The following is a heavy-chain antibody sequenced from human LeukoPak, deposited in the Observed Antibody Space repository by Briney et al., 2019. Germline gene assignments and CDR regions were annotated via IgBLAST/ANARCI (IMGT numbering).Heavy chain of an antibody. Sequence: VASVKVSCKASGYTFTSYDINWVRQATGQGLEWMGWMNPNSGNTGYAQKFQGRVTMTRDTSISTAYMELSRLRSDDTAVYYCALSLAATGFDYWGQGTLVTVSS. J-gene: IGHJ4*02. V-gene: IGHV1-8*02. CDR3: ALSLAATGFDY. CDR1: GYTFTSYD. D-gene: IGHD2-15*01. CDR2: MNPNSGNT.